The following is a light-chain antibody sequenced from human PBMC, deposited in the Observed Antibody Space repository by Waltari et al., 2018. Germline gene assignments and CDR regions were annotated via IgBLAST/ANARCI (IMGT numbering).Light chain of an antibody. CDR3: QQYGSSPPRT. CDR2: GAS. J-gene: IGKJ1*01. V-gene: IGKV3-20*01. Sequence: EIVLTQSPGPLSLSPGESATLSCRASQSVSSSYLAWYQQKPGQAPRLLIYGASSRATGIPDRFSGSGSGTDFTLTISRLEPEDFAVYYCQQYGSSPPRTFGQGTKVEIK. CDR1: QSVSSSY.